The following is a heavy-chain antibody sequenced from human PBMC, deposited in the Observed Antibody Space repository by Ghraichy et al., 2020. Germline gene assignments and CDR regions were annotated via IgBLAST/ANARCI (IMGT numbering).Heavy chain of an antibody. CDR2: IYYSGST. V-gene: IGHV4-39*07. CDR3: ATSCIAAVPDY. J-gene: IGHJ4*02. D-gene: IGHD6-13*01. Sequence: LSLTCTVSGGSISSSSYYWGWIRQPPGKGLEWIGSIYYSGSTYYNPSLKSRVTISVDTSKNQFSLKLSSVTAADTAVYYCATSCIAAVPDYWGQGTLVTVSS. CDR1: GGSISSSSYY.